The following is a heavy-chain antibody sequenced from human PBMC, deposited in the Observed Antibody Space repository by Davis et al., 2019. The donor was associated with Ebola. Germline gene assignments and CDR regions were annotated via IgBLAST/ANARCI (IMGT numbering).Heavy chain of an antibody. J-gene: IGHJ4*02. CDR2: MNPNSGNT. Sequence: ASVKVSCKASGYTFINYDINWVRQATGQGLEWMGWMNPNSGNTGFAQKFQGRITMTRNLSMNTAFMELSSLRSDDTAVYYCTKRVGSRSGFENWGQGSLVTVSS. V-gene: IGHV1-8*01. CDR3: TKRVGSRSGFEN. D-gene: IGHD1-26*01. CDR1: GYTFINYD.